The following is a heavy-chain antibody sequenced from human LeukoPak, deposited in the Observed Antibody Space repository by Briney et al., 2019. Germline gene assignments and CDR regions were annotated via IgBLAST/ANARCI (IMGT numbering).Heavy chain of an antibody. J-gene: IGHJ4*02. D-gene: IGHD3-3*01. CDR3: ARGNYDFWSGYSATFDY. CDR1: GFTLSSYW. CDR2: IKYDGNEE. Sequence: GGSLRLSCAASGFTLSSYWMSWMRQAPGKGLEWVANIKYDGNEEYYVDSVKGRFTISRDNAKNSLYLQLNSLRAEDTAVYYCARGNYDFWSGYSATFDYWGQGTLVTVSS. V-gene: IGHV3-7*01.